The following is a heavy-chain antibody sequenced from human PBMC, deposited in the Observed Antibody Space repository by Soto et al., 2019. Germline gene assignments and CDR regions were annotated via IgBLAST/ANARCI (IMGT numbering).Heavy chain of an antibody. D-gene: IGHD2-2*02. CDR2: IIHIFGTA. J-gene: IGHJ4*02. V-gene: IGHV1-69*13. CDR3: AREGLCSSTSCYTAY. CDR1: GGTFSSYA. Sequence: SVKVSCKASGGTFSSYAISWVRQAPGQGLEWMGGIIHIFGTANYAQKFQGRVTITADESTSTAYMELSSLRSEDTAVYYCAREGLCSSTSCYTAYWGQGTLVTVSS.